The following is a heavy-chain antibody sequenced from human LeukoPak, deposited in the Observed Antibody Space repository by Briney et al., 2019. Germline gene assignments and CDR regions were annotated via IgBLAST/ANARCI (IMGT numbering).Heavy chain of an antibody. D-gene: IGHD6-19*01. CDR2: ISWNSGSI. CDR3: ARTNQWLAPDY. CDR1: GFTFDDYA. J-gene: IGHJ4*02. V-gene: IGHV3-9*01. Sequence: GGSLRLSCAASGFTFDDYAMHWVRQAPGKGLEWVSGISWNSGSIGYADSVKGRFTISRDNAKNSLYLQMNSLRAEDTAVYYCARTNQWLAPDYWGQGTLVTVSS.